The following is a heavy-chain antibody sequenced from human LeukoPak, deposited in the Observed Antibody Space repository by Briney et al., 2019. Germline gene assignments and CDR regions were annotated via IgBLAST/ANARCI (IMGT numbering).Heavy chain of an antibody. J-gene: IGHJ6*02. Sequence: SQTLSLTCAISGDIVSSNSAAWNWIRQSPSRGLEWLGRTYYRSKWYNDYAVSVKSRITINPDTSKNQFSLQLNSVTPEDTAVYYCERAPYYYDSSGSHYYYYYGMDVWGQGTTVTVSS. CDR2: TYYRSKWYN. CDR1: GDIVSSNSAA. V-gene: IGHV6-1*01. CDR3: ERAPYYYDSSGSHYYYYYGMDV. D-gene: IGHD3-22*01.